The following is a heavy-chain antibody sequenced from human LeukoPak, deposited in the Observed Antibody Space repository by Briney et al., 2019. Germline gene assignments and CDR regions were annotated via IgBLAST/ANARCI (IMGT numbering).Heavy chain of an antibody. J-gene: IGHJ4*02. CDR1: GFTFSSYA. CDR2: ISGSGGST. D-gene: IGHD2-15*01. CDR3: AKLGGLGYCSGGSCYGYYFDY. V-gene: IGHV3-23*01. Sequence: PGGSLRLSCAASGFTFSSYAMSWVRQAPGKGLEWVSAISGSGGSTYYADSVKGRFTISRDNSKNTLYLQMNSLRAEDTAVYYCAKLGGLGYCSGGSCYGYYFDYWGQGTLVTVSS.